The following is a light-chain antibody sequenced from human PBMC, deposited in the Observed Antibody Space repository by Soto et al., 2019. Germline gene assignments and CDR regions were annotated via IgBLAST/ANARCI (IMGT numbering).Light chain of an antibody. Sequence: QSALTQPPSASGSPGQSVTISCTGTSSDVGAYKYVSWYQQYPGKAPKLMIYEVTNRPSGVPDRCSGSKSGNTASLTVSGLQAEEEADYYCTSYVGNDIWVFGGGTKLTVL. CDR2: EVT. J-gene: IGLJ3*02. CDR1: SSDVGAYKY. CDR3: TSYVGNDIWV. V-gene: IGLV2-8*01.